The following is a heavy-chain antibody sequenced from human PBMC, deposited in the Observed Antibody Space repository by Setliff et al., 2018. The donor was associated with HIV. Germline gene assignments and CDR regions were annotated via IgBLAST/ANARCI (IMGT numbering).Heavy chain of an antibody. V-gene: IGHV3-23*01. CDR3: AKAVGLQWFGGYFDH. J-gene: IGHJ4*02. D-gene: IGHD3-10*01. CDR2: LSGAGGST. CDR1: GFTFSTYA. Sequence: GGSLRLSCAASGFTFSTYAMSWVRQAPGKGLEWVSALSGAGGSTYYADTGKGRFTISRDNYKNTLYLQMNSLRAEDTAVYYCAKAVGLQWFGGYFDHWGQGTPVTVSS.